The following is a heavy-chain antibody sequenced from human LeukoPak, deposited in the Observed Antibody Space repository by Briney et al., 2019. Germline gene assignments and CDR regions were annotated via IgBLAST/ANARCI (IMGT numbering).Heavy chain of an antibody. CDR2: IKHSGGST. CDR3: ARGKYDFWSGYGSGNWFDP. D-gene: IGHD3-3*01. V-gene: IGHV1-46*02. Sequence: GASVKVSCTASGDILNNYHIHWVRQAPGQGLEWMGIIKHSGGSTTYAQKFQGRLIMTRDTSTGTVNMELSSLTSEDTAVYYCARGKYDFWSGYGSGNWFDPWGQGTLVTVSS. J-gene: IGHJ5*02. CDR1: GDILNNYH.